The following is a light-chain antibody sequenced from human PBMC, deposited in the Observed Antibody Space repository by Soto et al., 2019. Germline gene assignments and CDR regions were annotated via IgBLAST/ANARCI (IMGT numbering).Light chain of an antibody. J-gene: IGKJ1*01. CDR3: QQYSDWPPT. CDR2: GAS. CDR1: QSVSSSY. Sequence: EIVLTQSPGTLPLSPGERATLSCRASQSVSSSYLAWYQQKPGQAPRLLIYGASTRATGVPDRFSGTGSGTEFTLTISSLKSEDYAVYYCQQYSDWPPTFGQGTKVDNK. V-gene: IGKV3-20*01.